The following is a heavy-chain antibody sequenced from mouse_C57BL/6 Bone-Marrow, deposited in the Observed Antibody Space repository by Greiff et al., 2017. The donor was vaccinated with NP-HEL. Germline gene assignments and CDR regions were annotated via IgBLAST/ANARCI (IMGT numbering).Heavy chain of an antibody. CDR3: ARERGFTQFAY. J-gene: IGHJ3*01. V-gene: IGHV3-6*01. Sequence: DVQLQESGPGLVKPSQSLSLTCSVTGYSITSGYYWNWIRQFPGNKLEWMGYISYDGSNNYNPSLKNRISITRDTSKNQFFLKLNSVTTEDTATYYCARERGFTQFAYWGQGTLVTVSA. CDR1: GYSITSGYY. CDR2: ISYDGSN.